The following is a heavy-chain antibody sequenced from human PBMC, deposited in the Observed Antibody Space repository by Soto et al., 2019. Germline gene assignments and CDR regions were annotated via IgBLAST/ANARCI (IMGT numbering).Heavy chain of an antibody. CDR1: GGSFSGYY. CDR3: ARGRPTGYYYYYMDV. CDR2: INHSGST. J-gene: IGHJ6*03. V-gene: IGHV4-34*01. Sequence: SETLSLTCAVYGGSFSGYYWSWIRQPLGKGLEWIGEINHSGSTNYNPSLKSRVTISVDTSKNQFSLKLSSVTAADTAVYYCARGRPTGYYYYYMDVWXKGTTVTVSS. D-gene: IGHD4-17*01.